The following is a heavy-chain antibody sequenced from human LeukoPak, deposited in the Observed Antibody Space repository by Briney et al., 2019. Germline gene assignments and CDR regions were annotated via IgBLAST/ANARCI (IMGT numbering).Heavy chain of an antibody. J-gene: IGHJ3*02. V-gene: IGHV4-59*01. Sequence: SEALSLTCTVAGGSIGSYYWSRIRQPPGKGLEWIGYIYYSGSTNYNPSLKSRVTISVDTSKNQFSLRLSSVTAADTAVYYCARDKSIADDAFDIWGQGTMVTVSS. D-gene: IGHD6-13*01. CDR1: GGSIGSYY. CDR2: IYYSGST. CDR3: ARDKSIADDAFDI.